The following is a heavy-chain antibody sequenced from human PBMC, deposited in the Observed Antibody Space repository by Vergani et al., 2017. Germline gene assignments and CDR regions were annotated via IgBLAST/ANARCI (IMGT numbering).Heavy chain of an antibody. Sequence: QVQVVQSGAEVKKSGASVKVSCKTSGYTFSNYYMHWVRQAPGQGLEWMGGIIPIFGTANYAQKFQGRVTITADESTSTAYMELSSLRSEDTAVYYCARGPLYYDFWSGYQTYYSYMDVWGKGTTVTVSS. CDR2: IIPIFGTA. CDR1: GYTFSNYY. D-gene: IGHD3-3*01. V-gene: IGHV1-69*01. J-gene: IGHJ6*03. CDR3: ARGPLYYDFWSGYQTYYSYMDV.